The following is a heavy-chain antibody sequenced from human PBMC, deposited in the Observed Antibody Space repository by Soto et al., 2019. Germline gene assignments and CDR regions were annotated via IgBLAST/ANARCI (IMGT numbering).Heavy chain of an antibody. Sequence: EVQLVESGGVVVQPGGSLRLSCAASGFTFDDYAMHWVRQAPGKGLEWVSVINWNGEYAYYGDSVKGRFTISRDNNKNSLYLQMHSLRPEDTALYYCAKDLGSPPVEVRGSDYYYAMDVWGQGTTVTVSS. CDR1: GFTFDDYA. CDR3: AKDLGSPPVEVRGSDYYYAMDV. V-gene: IGHV3-43D*04. CDR2: INWNGEYA. J-gene: IGHJ6*02. D-gene: IGHD3-10*01.